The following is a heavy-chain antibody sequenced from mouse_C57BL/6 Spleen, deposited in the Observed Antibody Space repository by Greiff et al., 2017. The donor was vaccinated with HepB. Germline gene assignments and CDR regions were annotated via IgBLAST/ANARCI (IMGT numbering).Heavy chain of an antibody. Sequence: QVQLQQPGAELVKPGASVKLSCKASGYTFTSYWMHWVKQRPGQGLEWIGMIHPNSGSTNYNEKFKSKATLTVDKSSSTAYMQLSSLTSEDSAVYYCARRDYYGSSYLYFDYWGQGTTLTVSS. CDR3: ARRDYYGSSYLYFDY. V-gene: IGHV1-64*01. J-gene: IGHJ2*01. CDR1: GYTFTSYW. D-gene: IGHD1-1*01. CDR2: IHPNSGST.